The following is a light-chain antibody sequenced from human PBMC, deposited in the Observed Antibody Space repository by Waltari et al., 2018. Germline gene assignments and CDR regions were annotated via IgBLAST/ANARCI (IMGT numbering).Light chain of an antibody. V-gene: IGLV6-57*03. CDR1: SDSIASTY. J-gene: IGLJ2*01. Sequence: NSLLTQPHSVSESPGKTVTISCTRTSDSIASTYVQWYQQRPGSAPTTVLFEDNQRPSGVPDRFSASIDTSSNSASLTISGLKTEDEALYYCQSYDSDEGVVFGGGTKLTVL. CDR3: QSYDSDEGVV. CDR2: EDN.